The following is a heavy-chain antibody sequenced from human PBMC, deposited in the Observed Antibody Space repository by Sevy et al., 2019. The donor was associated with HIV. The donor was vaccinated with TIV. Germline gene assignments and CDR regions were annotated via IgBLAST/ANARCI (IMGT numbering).Heavy chain of an antibody. V-gene: IGHV4-38-2*02. CDR1: GYSISSGYY. J-gene: IGHJ5*02. D-gene: IGHD3-10*01. CDR2: IYHSGST. CDR3: ARDAILLWFGELLNWFDP. Sequence: SETLSLTCAVSGYSISSGYYWGWIRQPPGKGLEWIGSIYHSGSTYYNPSLKSRVTISVDTSKNQFSLKLSSVTAADTAVYYCARDAILLWFGELLNWFDPWAREPWSPSPQ.